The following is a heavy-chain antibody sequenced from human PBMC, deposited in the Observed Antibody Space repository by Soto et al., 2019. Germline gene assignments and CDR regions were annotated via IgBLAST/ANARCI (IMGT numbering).Heavy chain of an antibody. CDR1: GFTFSSYG. CDR2: IWYDGSNK. Sequence: GGSLRLSCAASGFTFSSYGMHWVRQAPGKGLEWVAVIWYDGSNKYYADSVKGRFTISRDNSKNTLYLQMNSLRAEDTAVYYCARDREVDTAMVTYYYGMDAWGQGTTVTVSS. J-gene: IGHJ6*02. V-gene: IGHV3-33*01. CDR3: ARDREVDTAMVTYYYGMDA. D-gene: IGHD5-18*01.